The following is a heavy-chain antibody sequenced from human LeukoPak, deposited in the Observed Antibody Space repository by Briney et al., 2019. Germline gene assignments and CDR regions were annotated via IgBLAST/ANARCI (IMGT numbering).Heavy chain of an antibody. Sequence: GGSLRLSCAASGFTFDDYGMSWVRQAPGKGLEWVSGINWNGGSTGYADSVKGRFTISRDGAKNSLYLQMNNLRGGDTAVYYCASWVSHAFDVWGQGTMVTVSS. V-gene: IGHV3-20*04. D-gene: IGHD6-13*01. CDR1: GFTFDDYG. CDR3: ASWVSHAFDV. CDR2: INWNGGST. J-gene: IGHJ3*01.